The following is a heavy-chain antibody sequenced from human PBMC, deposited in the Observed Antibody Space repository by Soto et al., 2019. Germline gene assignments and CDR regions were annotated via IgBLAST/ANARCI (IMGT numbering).Heavy chain of an antibody. CDR1: GGSISSSSYH. Sequence: PSETLSLTCTVSGGSISSSSYHWGRMRQAPRLGLEGVRSIYDSDSTYYNPSLKSLVTISVDTSKNQFTLKLGSVTAADTAVYYCARLNSDCWICYLPFSSSDGIDLWGQGTLVTVSS. CDR3: ARLNSDCWICYLPFSSSDGIDL. V-gene: IGHV4-39*01. J-gene: IGHJ5*02. D-gene: IGHD3-3*01. CDR2: IYDSDST.